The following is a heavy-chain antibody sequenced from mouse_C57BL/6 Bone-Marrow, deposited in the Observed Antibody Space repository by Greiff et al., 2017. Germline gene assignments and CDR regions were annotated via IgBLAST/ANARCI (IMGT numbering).Heavy chain of an antibody. CDR1: GYTFTSYW. Sequence: QVQLQQPGAELVKPGASVKLSCKASGYTFTSYWMHWVKQRPGRGLEWIGRIDPHSGGTKYNETFKRNATLPVAKPSRTAYMQLSSLASEDSAVYYCARGKGFAYWGQGTLVTVSA. CDR2: IDPHSGGT. J-gene: IGHJ3*01. V-gene: IGHV1-72*01. CDR3: ARGKGFAY.